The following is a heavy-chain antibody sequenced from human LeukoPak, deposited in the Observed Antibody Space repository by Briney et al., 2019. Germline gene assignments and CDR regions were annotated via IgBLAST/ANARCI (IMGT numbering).Heavy chain of an antibody. CDR1: AGSISSSSYY. D-gene: IGHD5-24*01. CDR3: ARRAQGWLGFDY. CDR2: IYYSGST. Sequence: SETLSLTCTVSAGSISSSSYYWGWIRQPPGKGLEWIGSIYYSGSTYYNPSLKSRVTISVDTSKNQFSLKLSSVTAADTAVYYCARRAQGWLGFDYWGQGTLVTVSS. J-gene: IGHJ4*02. V-gene: IGHV4-39*07.